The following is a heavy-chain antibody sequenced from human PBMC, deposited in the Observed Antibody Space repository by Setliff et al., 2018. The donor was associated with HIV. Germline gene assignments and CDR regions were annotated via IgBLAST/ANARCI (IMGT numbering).Heavy chain of an antibody. V-gene: IGHV4-59*04. CDR1: GGSISSHY. CDR2: IYYSGST. J-gene: IGHJ6*02. Sequence: SETLSLTCTVSGGSISSHYWTWIRQPPGKGLEWIGSIYYSGSTYYNPSLKSRVTISVDTSKNQFSLNLTSVTAADTAVYYCAQLTPRTHYFYGMDVWGQGTTVTVSS. CDR3: AQLTPRTHYFYGMDV.